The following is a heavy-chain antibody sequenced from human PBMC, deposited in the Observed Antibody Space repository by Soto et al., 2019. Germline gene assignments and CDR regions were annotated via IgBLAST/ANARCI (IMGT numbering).Heavy chain of an antibody. Sequence: GGSLRLSCGVSDFSFSSYSMNWVRQAPGKGLEWLSYICSRSQTIFYADSVKGRFTISRDNAKNSLYLQMNSLRDEDTAVYFCAREDIMGTRSFDYWGQGTRVTVSS. CDR2: ICSRSQTI. CDR3: AREDIMGTRSFDY. CDR1: DFSFSSYS. J-gene: IGHJ4*02. D-gene: IGHD1-26*01. V-gene: IGHV3-48*02.